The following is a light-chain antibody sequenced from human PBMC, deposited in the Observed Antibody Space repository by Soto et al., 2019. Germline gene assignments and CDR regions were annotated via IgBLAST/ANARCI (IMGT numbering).Light chain of an antibody. V-gene: IGKV3-20*01. CDR3: QQYGSSPRYT. Sequence: EIVLTQSPGTLSLSPGERATLSCRASQIVTSNYLAWYQQKPGQAPRLLIYGAASRATGIPDRFSGSGSGTYFTLTISRLEPEDVAVYYCQQYGSSPRYTFGQGTKLEI. J-gene: IGKJ2*01. CDR2: GAA. CDR1: QIVTSNY.